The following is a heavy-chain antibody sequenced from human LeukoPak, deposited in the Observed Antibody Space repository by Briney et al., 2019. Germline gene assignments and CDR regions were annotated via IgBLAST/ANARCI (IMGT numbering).Heavy chain of an antibody. D-gene: IGHD6-19*01. J-gene: IGHJ4*02. CDR3: ARAYSSGWYHRYFDY. CDR1: GGSISSYY. V-gene: IGHV4-59*01. CDR2: IYYSGST. Sequence: SETLSLTCTVSGGSISSYYWSWIRQPPGKGLEWIGYIYYSGSTNYNPSLKGRVTISVDTSKNQFSLKLSSVTAADTAVYYCARAYSSGWYHRYFDYWGQGTLVTVSS.